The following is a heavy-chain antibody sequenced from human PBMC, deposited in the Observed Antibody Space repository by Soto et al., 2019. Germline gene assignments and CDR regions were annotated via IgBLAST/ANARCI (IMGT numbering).Heavy chain of an antibody. V-gene: IGHV4-39*01. J-gene: IGHJ6*03. Sequence: QLQLQESGPGLVKPSETLSLTCTVSGGSISSSSYYWGWIRQPPGKGLEWIGSIYYSGSTYYNPSLKSRVTISVDTSKNQFSLKLSSVTAADTAVYYCARHVREDYDFWSGTSKGDYYYMDVWGKGTTVTVSS. CDR2: IYYSGST. D-gene: IGHD3-3*01. CDR3: ARHVREDYDFWSGTSKGDYYYMDV. CDR1: GGSISSSSYY.